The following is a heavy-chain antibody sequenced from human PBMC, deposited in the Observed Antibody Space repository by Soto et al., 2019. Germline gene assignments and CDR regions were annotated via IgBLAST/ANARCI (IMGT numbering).Heavy chain of an antibody. Sequence: QLLLHESGPGLVKPSETLSLTCTVSGVSVTSGSYFCGWIRQSPGQGLEWLGSIFYEVTSYYNPSLKSRLTIAVDASKSQFSLKLTSVTAADTALYYCFSVPRQGGISSALDSWGQGTVLTVSA. CDR3: FSVPRQGGISSALDS. J-gene: IGHJ4*02. CDR1: GVSVTSGSYF. CDR2: IFYEVTS. D-gene: IGHD2-15*01. V-gene: IGHV4-39*01.